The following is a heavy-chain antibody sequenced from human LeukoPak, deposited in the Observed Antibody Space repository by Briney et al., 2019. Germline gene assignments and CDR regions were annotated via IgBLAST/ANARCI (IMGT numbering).Heavy chain of an antibody. CDR1: GFTFSSYS. D-gene: IGHD2-15*01. Sequence: GGSLRLSCAASGFTFSSYSMNWVRQAPGKGLEWVSSISSSSSYIYYADSVKGRFTISRDNAKNSLYLQMNSLRAEDTAVYYCARDPGAGAAHDAFDIWGQGTMVTVSS. CDR2: ISSSSSYI. V-gene: IGHV3-21*01. CDR3: ARDPGAGAAHDAFDI. J-gene: IGHJ3*02.